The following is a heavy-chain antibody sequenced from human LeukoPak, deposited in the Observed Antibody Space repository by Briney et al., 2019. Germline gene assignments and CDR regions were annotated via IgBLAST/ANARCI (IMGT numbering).Heavy chain of an antibody. V-gene: IGHV1-69*05. J-gene: IGHJ5*02. CDR2: IIPIFGTA. Sequence: SVKVSCKASGGTFSSYAISWVRQAPGQGLEWMGGIIPIFGTANYAQKFQGRVTITTDESTSTAYMELSSLRSEDTAMYYCARFAMDWFDPWGQGTLVTVSS. CDR1: GGTFSSYA. CDR3: ARFAMDWFDP.